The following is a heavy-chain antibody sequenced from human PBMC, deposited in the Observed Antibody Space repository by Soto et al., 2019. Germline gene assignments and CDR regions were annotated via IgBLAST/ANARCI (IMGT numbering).Heavy chain of an antibody. CDR3: ARDGLYCSGGACYSRFDY. CDR2: SRNKANSYTT. J-gene: IGHJ4*02. CDR1: GFSFSDHY. V-gene: IGHV3-72*01. Sequence: EVQLVESGGGLVQPGGSLRLSCVASGFSFSDHYMDWVHQAPGKGLEWVGRSRNKANSYTTEYAASVKGRFTISRDDSQSSLYLQMNSLKTEDTALYYCARDGLYCSGGACYSRFDYWGQGSLVTVS. D-gene: IGHD2-15*01.